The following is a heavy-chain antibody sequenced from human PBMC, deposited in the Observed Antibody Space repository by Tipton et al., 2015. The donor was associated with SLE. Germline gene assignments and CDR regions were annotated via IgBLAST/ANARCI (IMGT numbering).Heavy chain of an antibody. D-gene: IGHD3-10*01. V-gene: IGHV4-4*02. J-gene: IGHJ3*01. CDR2: IFHSGST. Sequence: TLSLTCTVSGDSITSITRTNWWSWVRQPPGKGLEWIGEIFHSGSTNYRPSLKSRVAISADTSNNQFSLELRSVTAADTAVYYCARHLGVIVAFEVWGQGTVLTVSS. CDR3: ARHLGVIVAFEV. CDR1: GDSITSITRTNW.